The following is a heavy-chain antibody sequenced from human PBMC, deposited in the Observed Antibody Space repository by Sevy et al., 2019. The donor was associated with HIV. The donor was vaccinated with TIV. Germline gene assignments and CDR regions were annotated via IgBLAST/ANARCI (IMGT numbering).Heavy chain of an antibody. J-gene: IGHJ4*02. D-gene: IGHD3-9*01. CDR3: ARDYDVLTGLLDY. CDR2: ISGGSRNI. V-gene: IGHV3-48*01. CDR1: GFTFSRYT. Sequence: GGSLRLSCAASGFTFSRYTMNWVRQAPGKGLEWVSFISGGSRNIYYADSVKCRFTISRDNAKNSLFLQMNSLRAEDTAVYYCARDYDVLTGLLDYWGQGTLVTVSS.